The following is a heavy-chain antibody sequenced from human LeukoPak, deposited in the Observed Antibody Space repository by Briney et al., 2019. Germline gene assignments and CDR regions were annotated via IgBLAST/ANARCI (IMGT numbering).Heavy chain of an antibody. CDR3: ARTMVPAAPFDF. J-gene: IGHJ4*02. V-gene: IGHV1-46*01. Sequence: ASVKVSCKVSGYTLTELSMHWVRQAPGQGLEWMGIINPSGGTTNYAQKFQGRVTMTRDTSTSTVYMELSSLRSDDTAVYYCARTMVPAAPFDFWGQETLVTVSS. CDR2: INPSGGTT. CDR1: GYTLTELS. D-gene: IGHD2-2*01.